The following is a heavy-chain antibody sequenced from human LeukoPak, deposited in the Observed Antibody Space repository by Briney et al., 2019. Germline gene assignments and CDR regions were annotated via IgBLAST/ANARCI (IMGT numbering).Heavy chain of an antibody. D-gene: IGHD2-15*01. V-gene: IGHV1-18*01. J-gene: IGHJ4*02. Sequence: ASVKVSCKASGYTFTSYGISWVRQAPGQGLEWMGWISAYNGNTNYAQKLQGRVTMTTDTSTSTAYMELRSLRSDDTAVYYCARDQDIVVVVAATVQGYWGQGTLVTVSS. CDR3: ARDQDIVVVVAATVQGY. CDR1: GYTFTSYG. CDR2: ISAYNGNT.